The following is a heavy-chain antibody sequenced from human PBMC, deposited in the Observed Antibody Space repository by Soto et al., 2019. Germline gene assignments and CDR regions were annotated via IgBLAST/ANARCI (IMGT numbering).Heavy chain of an antibody. CDR2: IIPIFGTA. Sequence: VKVSCKASGGNFSSYAISWVRQAPGQGLEWMGGIIPIFGTANYAQKFQGRVTITADESTSTAYMELSSLRSEDTAVYYCARVSVRSTPGYCSGGSCYFMDAFDIWGQGTMVTVSS. V-gene: IGHV1-69*13. D-gene: IGHD2-15*01. CDR3: ARVSVRSTPGYCSGGSCYFMDAFDI. CDR1: GGNFSSYA. J-gene: IGHJ3*02.